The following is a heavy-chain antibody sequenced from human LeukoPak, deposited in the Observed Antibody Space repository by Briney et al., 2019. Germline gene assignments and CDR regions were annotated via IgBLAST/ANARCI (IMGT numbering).Heavy chain of an antibody. V-gene: IGHV4-30-4*08. J-gene: IGHJ4*02. D-gene: IGHD3-3*01. CDR3: ARDEITIFGVVNNY. CDR2: IYYSGST. Sequence: PSETLSLTCTVSGGSISSGDYYWSWIRQPPGKGLEWIGYIYYSGSTYYNPSLKSRVTISVDTSKNQFSLKLSSVTAADTAVYYCARDEITIFGVVNNYWGQGTLVTVSS. CDR1: GGSISSGDYY.